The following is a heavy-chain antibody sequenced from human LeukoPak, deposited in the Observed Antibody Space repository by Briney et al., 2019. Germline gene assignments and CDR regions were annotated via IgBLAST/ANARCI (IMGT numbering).Heavy chain of an antibody. V-gene: IGHV4-31*03. Sequence: SETLSLTCTVSGGSISSGGYYWSWVRRHPGKGLEWIGYIYYSGNTYYNPSLKSRLTISVDTSKNQFSLKLSSVTAADTAVYYCARDGGYGSGNYYFDYWGQGTLVTVSS. J-gene: IGHJ4*02. CDR2: IYYSGNT. CDR1: GGSISSGGYY. D-gene: IGHD3-10*01. CDR3: ARDGGYGSGNYYFDY.